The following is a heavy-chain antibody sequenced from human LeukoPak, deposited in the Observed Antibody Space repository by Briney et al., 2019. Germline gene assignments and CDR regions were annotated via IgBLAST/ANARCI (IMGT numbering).Heavy chain of an antibody. V-gene: IGHV4-34*01. D-gene: IGHD5-18*01. Sequence: PSETLSLTCAVYGGSFSGYYWSWIRQPPGKGLEWIGEINHSGSTNYNPSLKSRVTISVDTSKNQFSLKLSSVTAADTAVYYCASRPAVIQLWFGGPFFGWGQGTMVTVSS. CDR2: INHSGST. CDR3: ASRPAVIQLWFGGPFFG. CDR1: GGSFSGYY. J-gene: IGHJ3*01.